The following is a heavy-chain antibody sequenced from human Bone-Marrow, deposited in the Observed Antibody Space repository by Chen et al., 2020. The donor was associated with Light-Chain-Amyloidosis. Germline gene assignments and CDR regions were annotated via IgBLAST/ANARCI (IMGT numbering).Heavy chain of an antibody. CDR2: IKQDGSEK. V-gene: IGHV3-7*05. Sequence: EVQLVESGGGLVQPGGSLRLSCAASGFTFSSSWMSWVRQAPGKGLEWVANIKQDGSEKYYVDSVKGRFTISRDNAKNSLYLQMNSLRAEDTAVYYCARDSGVLRFLEWSPVDYWGQGTLVTVSS. D-gene: IGHD3-3*01. J-gene: IGHJ4*02. CDR3: ARDSGVLRFLEWSPVDY. CDR1: GFTFSSSW.